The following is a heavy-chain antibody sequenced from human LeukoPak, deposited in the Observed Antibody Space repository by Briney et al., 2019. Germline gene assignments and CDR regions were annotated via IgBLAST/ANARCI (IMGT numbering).Heavy chain of an antibody. V-gene: IGHV4-59*01. Sequence: SETLSLTCTVSGGSISSYYWSWIRQPPGKGLEWIGYIYYSGSTNYNPSLTSRVTISVDTSKNQFSLKLSSVTAADTAVYYCARDRLTFGGVSYWGQGTLVTVSS. D-gene: IGHD3-16*01. J-gene: IGHJ4*02. CDR1: GGSISSYY. CDR3: ARDRLTFGGVSY. CDR2: IYYSGST.